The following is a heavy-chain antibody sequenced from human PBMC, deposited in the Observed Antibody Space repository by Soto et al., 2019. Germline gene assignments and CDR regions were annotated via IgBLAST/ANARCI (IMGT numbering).Heavy chain of an antibody. V-gene: IGHV1-69*01. J-gene: IGHJ6*02. CDR1: GGSFMSQA. CDR2: IIPFSGTV. D-gene: IGHD3-10*01. CDR3: ARGSYDSYAVFFGMDV. Sequence: QVQLVQSGAEVKKPGSSVKVSCKASGGSFMSQAISWVRQAPGQGPEWMGGIIPFSGTVTYTQRFQGRLTLTADEPTKTAYMQLSSLRSEDTAVYYCARGSYDSYAVFFGMDVWGQGTKVTVS.